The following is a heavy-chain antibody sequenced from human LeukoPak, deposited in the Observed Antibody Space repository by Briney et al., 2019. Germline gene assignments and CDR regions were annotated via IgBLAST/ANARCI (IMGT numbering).Heavy chain of an antibody. Sequence: SETLSLTCTVSGGSISSSSYYWGWIRQPPGKGLEWIGSIYYSGSTYYNPSLKSRVTISVDTSKNQFSLKLSSVTAADTAVYYCARATVTPNNYFDYWGQGTMVTVS. J-gene: IGHJ4*03. V-gene: IGHV4-39*07. CDR2: IYYSGST. CDR1: GGSISSSSYY. D-gene: IGHD4-17*01. CDR3: ARATVTPNNYFDY.